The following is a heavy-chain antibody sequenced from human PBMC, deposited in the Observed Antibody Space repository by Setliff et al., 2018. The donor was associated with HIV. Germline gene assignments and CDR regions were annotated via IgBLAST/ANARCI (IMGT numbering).Heavy chain of an antibody. D-gene: IGHD3-3*01. CDR3: ARGGPLEWSYYPRPNWFDP. Sequence: GESLKISCAASGFSFSSSEMNWVRQAPGKGLEWVSYISSSESARFYAESVKGRFTISRDNARNSLYLQMNSLRVEDTAVYYCARGGPLEWSYYPRPNWFDPWGQGTLVTVSS. V-gene: IGHV3-48*03. CDR2: ISSSESAR. J-gene: IGHJ5*02. CDR1: GFSFSSSE.